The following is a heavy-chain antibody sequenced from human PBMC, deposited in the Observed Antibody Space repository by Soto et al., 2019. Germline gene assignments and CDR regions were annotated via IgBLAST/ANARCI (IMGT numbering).Heavy chain of an antibody. Sequence: SETLSLTCTVSGGSISSGDYYWSWIRQPPGKGLEWIGYTYYSGSTYYNPSLKSRVTISVDTSKNQFSLKLSSVTAADTAVYYCARGHDYGDYLGMGTVDYWGQGTLVTVSS. CDR1: GGSISSGDYY. V-gene: IGHV4-30-4*01. CDR2: TYYSGST. J-gene: IGHJ4*02. CDR3: ARGHDYGDYLGMGTVDY. D-gene: IGHD4-17*01.